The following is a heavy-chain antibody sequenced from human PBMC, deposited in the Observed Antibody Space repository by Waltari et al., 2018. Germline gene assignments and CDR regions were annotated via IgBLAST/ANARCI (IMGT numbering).Heavy chain of an antibody. CDR2: IYTSGST. D-gene: IGHD3-16*01. CDR3: ARDWGGLYYFDY. V-gene: IGHV4-61*02. Sequence: QVQLQESGPGLVKPSQTLSLTCTVSGGSISSGSYYWSWLRQPAGKGLEWIGRIYTSGSTNYNPSLKSRVTISVDTSKNQFSLKLSSVTAADTAVYYCARDWGGLYYFDYWGQGTLVTVSS. J-gene: IGHJ4*02. CDR1: GGSISSGSYY.